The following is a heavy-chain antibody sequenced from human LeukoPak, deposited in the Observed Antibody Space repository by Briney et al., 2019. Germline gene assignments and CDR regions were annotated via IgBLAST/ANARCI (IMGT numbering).Heavy chain of an antibody. CDR1: GFTFSSYA. D-gene: IGHD3-22*01. Sequence: PGGSLRLSCAASGFTFSSYAMHWVRQAPGKGLEYVSAISSNGGSTYYANSVKGRFTISRDNSKNTLYLQMGSLRAEDMAVYYCARGEYYDSSGYGSFDYWGQGTLVTAPS. J-gene: IGHJ4*02. V-gene: IGHV3-64*01. CDR2: ISSNGGST. CDR3: ARGEYYDSSGYGSFDY.